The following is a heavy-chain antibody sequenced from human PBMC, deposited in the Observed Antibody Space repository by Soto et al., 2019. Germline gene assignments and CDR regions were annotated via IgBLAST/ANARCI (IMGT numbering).Heavy chain of an antibody. V-gene: IGHV4-59*01. CDR3: ARSTPRGWYFDL. CDR2: IYYSGST. D-gene: IGHD2-2*01. Sequence: QVPLQESGPGLVKPSETLSLTCTVSGGSIRSYYWSWIRQPPGKGLEWIGYIYYSGSTNYNPALTSRVTISVDTSKNQFSLKLSSVTAADTAVYYCARSTPRGWYFDLWGRGTMVTVSS. CDR1: GGSIRSYY. J-gene: IGHJ2*01.